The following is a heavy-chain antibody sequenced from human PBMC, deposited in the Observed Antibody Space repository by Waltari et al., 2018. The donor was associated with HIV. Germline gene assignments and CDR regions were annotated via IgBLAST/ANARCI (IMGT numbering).Heavy chain of an antibody. CDR2: ISSSSSSI. CDR3: ARGDDFWSTYHFTYYYGMDV. J-gene: IGHJ6*02. D-gene: IGHD3-3*01. CDR1: GFTFSSYR. V-gene: IGHV3-21*01. Sequence: EVKLVESGGGLVKPGGSLRLSCVASGFTFSSYRMNWVRQAPGKGLEWVAYISSSSSSIYIEDSLKGRFSISRDNANNSLYLQMNSLRVEDTAVYYCARGDDFWSTYHFTYYYGMDVWGRGTTVTVSS.